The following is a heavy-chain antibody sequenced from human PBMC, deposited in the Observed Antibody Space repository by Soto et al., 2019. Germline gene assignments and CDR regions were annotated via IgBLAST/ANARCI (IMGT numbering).Heavy chain of an antibody. CDR1: GESFSGYI. Sequence: QVQLQQSGAGLLKPSETLSLTCAVYGESFSGYIWTWIRQTPGKVLQWIGQINHSGSASYNPSLKSRVTIFLHTSNSQSSGKLNSMTAADPAVYYCARGLISSSHYSGGGYYFYSLGQGTQVTVSS. CDR3: ARGLISSSHYSGGGYYFYS. V-gene: IGHV4-34*01. J-gene: IGHJ4*02. CDR2: INHSGSA. D-gene: IGHD1-26*01.